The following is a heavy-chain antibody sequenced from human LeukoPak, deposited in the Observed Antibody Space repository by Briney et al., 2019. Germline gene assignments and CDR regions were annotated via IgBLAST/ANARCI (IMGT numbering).Heavy chain of an antibody. V-gene: IGHV1-18*01. J-gene: IGHJ4*02. D-gene: IGHD2-2*01. Sequence: ASVKVSCKASGYTFTSYGISWVRQAPGQGLEWMGWISAYNGNTNYAQKLQCRVTMTTDTSTSTAHMELRSLRSDDTAVYYCARVNIVVVPAGGYFDYWGQGTLVTVSS. CDR3: ARVNIVVVPAGGYFDY. CDR2: ISAYNGNT. CDR1: GYTFTSYG.